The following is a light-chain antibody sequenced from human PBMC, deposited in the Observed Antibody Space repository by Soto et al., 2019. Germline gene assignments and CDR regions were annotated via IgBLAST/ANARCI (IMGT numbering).Light chain of an antibody. CDR2: LSSDGSH. CDR1: SGHSSYA. Sequence: QLVLTQSPSASASLGASVKLTCTLSSGHSSYAIAWHQQQPEKGPRYLMKLSSDGSHSKGDGIPDRFSGSSSGAERYLTISSLQSEDDADYYCQTWDTGARVVFGGGTQLTVL. J-gene: IGLJ2*01. V-gene: IGLV4-69*01. CDR3: QTWDTGARVV.